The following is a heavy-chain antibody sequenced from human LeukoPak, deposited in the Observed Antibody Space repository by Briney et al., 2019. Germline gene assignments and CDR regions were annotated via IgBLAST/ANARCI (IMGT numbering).Heavy chain of an antibody. CDR1: GYIFTSYA. CDR3: ATHSGSGNNDY. Sequence: ASVKVSCKASGYIFTSYAIHWVRQAPGQRREWMGWISGGKGNTQYSQKFQGRVTFLSNTSATTAFMELSGLRSEDAAVYYGATHSGSGNNDYWGQGTLVTVSS. CDR2: ISGGKGNT. D-gene: IGHD1-26*01. V-gene: IGHV1-3*01. J-gene: IGHJ4*02.